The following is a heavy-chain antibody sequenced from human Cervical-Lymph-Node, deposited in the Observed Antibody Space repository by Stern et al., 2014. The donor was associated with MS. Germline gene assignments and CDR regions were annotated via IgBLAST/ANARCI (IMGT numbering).Heavy chain of an antibody. CDR2: IFPVFGTP. CDR3: ALSSETSDRWYSLGYDL. Sequence: MQLVQSGAEVTKPGSSVKVSCKASGGTFSKFPSSWVRQAPGQGLEWMGGIFPVFGTPTYAQGFGGRVTITADVSTSTVYMELSSLRSDDTAVYYCALSSETSDRWYSLGYDLWGQGTLVPVSS. V-gene: IGHV1-69*01. CDR1: GGTFSKFP. J-gene: IGHJ5*02. D-gene: IGHD6-13*01.